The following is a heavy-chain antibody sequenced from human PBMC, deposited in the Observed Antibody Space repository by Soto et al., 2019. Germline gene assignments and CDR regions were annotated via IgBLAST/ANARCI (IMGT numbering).Heavy chain of an antibody. V-gene: IGHV3-11*06. J-gene: IGHJ4*02. D-gene: IGHD1-26*01. CDR3: AREHASGSYGDY. Sequence: GGSLRLYCAASGFTFSDYYMSWIRQAPGKGLEWVSYISSSSSYTNYADSVKGRFTISRDNAKNSLYLQMNSLRAEDTAVYYCAREHASGSYGDYWGQGTLVT. CDR2: ISSSSSYT. CDR1: GFTFSDYY.